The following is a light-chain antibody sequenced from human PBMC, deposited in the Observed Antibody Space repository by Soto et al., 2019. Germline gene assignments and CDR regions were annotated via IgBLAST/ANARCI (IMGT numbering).Light chain of an antibody. Sequence: DIQMTQSPSSLSAFVGDRVTISCRASQDIDNFLAWYQQKPGKVPKLLIYAASTFQSGVPSRLSGSGSGTDFTLTISSXQPEDVATYYCQKCKVAPFTFGGGTKVDIK. CDR3: QKCKVAPFT. V-gene: IGKV1-27*01. CDR1: QDIDNF. J-gene: IGKJ4*01. CDR2: AAS.